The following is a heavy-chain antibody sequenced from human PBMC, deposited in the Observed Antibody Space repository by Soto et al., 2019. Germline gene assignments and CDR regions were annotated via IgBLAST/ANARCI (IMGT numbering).Heavy chain of an antibody. V-gene: IGHV4-4*02. D-gene: IGHD2-21*02. Sequence: QVQLQESGPGLVKPSGTLSLTCAVSGGSISSSNWWSWVRQPPGKGLEWIGEIYHSGSTNYNPSLKRRVTISVDKSKNQLSLKLSSVTAADTAVYYCASGFYCGGDCYKNGTFDYWGQGTLVTVSS. CDR3: ASGFYCGGDCYKNGTFDY. J-gene: IGHJ4*02. CDR1: GGSISSSNW. CDR2: IYHSGST.